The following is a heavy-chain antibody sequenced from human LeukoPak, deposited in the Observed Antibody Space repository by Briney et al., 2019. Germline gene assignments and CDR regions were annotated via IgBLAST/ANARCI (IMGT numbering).Heavy chain of an antibody. CDR2: ISSSSKYI. J-gene: IGHJ4*02. CDR3: ARDIDYSNSY. Sequence: PGGSLRLSCAASEFTFGSYNMNWVRQAPGKGLEWVSSISSSSKYIYYADSVKGRFTISRDNAKNSLHLQMNSLRAEDTAVYYCARDIDYSNSYWGQGTLVTVSS. CDR1: EFTFGSYN. D-gene: IGHD4-11*01. V-gene: IGHV3-21*01.